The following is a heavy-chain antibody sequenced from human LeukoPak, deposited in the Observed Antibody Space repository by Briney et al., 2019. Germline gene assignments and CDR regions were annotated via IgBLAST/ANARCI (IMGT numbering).Heavy chain of an antibody. D-gene: IGHD3-10*01. Sequence: PSETLSLTCAVYGGSFSGYYWGWIRQPPGKGLEWIGSIYYSGSTYYNPSLKSRVTISVDTSKNQFSLKLSSVTAADTAVYYCASYKWFGESRLHFDYWGQGTLVTVSS. CDR3: ASYKWFGESRLHFDY. V-gene: IGHV4-39*01. CDR2: IYYSGST. J-gene: IGHJ4*02. CDR1: GGSFSGYY.